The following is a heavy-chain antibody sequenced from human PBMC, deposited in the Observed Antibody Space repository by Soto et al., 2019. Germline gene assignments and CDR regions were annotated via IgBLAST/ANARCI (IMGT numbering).Heavy chain of an antibody. CDR1: SGSISSSNW. D-gene: IGHD4-17*01. V-gene: IGHV4-4*02. Sequence: SETLSLTCAVSSGSISSSNWWSWVRQPPGKGLEWIGEFFHIGSTNYNLSLKSVFTLSVDKSKNHFSLKLSSLTAADTAVYYCARNNDYGDHDYWGQGTLVTVSS. CDR3: ARNNDYGDHDY. J-gene: IGHJ4*02. CDR2: FFHIGST.